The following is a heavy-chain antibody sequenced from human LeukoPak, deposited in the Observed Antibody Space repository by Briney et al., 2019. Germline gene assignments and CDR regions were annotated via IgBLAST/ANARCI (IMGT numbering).Heavy chain of an antibody. Sequence: PSETLSLTCTVSGGSISSSSYYWGWIRQPPGKGLEWIGSIYYSGSTYYNPSLKSRVTISVDTSKNQFSLKLSSVTAADTAVYYCARPNRNFWSGYSMEYYFDYWGQGTLVTVSS. V-gene: IGHV4-39*01. J-gene: IGHJ4*02. CDR1: GGSISSSSYY. CDR2: IYYSGST. D-gene: IGHD3-3*01. CDR3: ARPNRNFWSGYSMEYYFDY.